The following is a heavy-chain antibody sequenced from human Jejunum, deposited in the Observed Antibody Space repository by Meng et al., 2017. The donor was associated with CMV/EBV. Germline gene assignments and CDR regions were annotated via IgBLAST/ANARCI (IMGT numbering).Heavy chain of an antibody. CDR2: ISYSGST. J-gene: IGHJ4*02. CDR3: ANYGDYAGRFDY. Sequence: PGGSVSSGSHYWNWIRQPPGKGLEWIGYISYSGSTTYNPSLKSRVTISVDTSKNQFSLKLTSVTAADTAIYYCANYGDYAGRFDYWGQGTLVTVSS. D-gene: IGHD4-17*01. CDR1: GGSVSSGSHY. V-gene: IGHV4-61*01.